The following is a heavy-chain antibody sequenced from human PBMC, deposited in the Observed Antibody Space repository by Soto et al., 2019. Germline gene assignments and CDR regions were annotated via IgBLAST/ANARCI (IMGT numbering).Heavy chain of an antibody. Sequence: EVQVVESGGGLIQPGGSQRLSCAVSGFSVTINYMSWVRQAPGKGLEWVSVIYSGGTIYYADSVKGRFTISRDTSKNTLYLQMNSLKGEDTAVYYCHGYGYWGQGTLVTVSS. D-gene: IGHD5-12*01. CDR3: HGYGY. V-gene: IGHV3-53*01. CDR2: IYSGGTI. CDR1: GFSVTINY. J-gene: IGHJ4*02.